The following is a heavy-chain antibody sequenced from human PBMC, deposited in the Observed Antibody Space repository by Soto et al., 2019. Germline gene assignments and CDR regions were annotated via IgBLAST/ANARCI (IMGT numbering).Heavy chain of an antibody. CDR2: INTGKGDT. D-gene: IGHD3-16*01. CDR1: GYTFTAHA. Sequence: QVQRVQSGAEEKKPGASVKVSCQASGYTFTAHAMHWVRQAPGQGLEWMGWINTGKGDTKYSQKFQGRITITRDTPASTTYMELSSLKSEDTALYYCARNILGGPTDLWGPGTLVTVSS. CDR3: ARNILGGPTDL. J-gene: IGHJ4*02. V-gene: IGHV1-3*04.